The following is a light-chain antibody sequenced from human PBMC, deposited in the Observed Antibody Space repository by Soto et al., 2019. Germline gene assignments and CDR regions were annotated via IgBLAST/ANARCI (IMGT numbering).Light chain of an antibody. Sequence: DLQMTESPSTLSASVGDRVTITCRASESVSRWLAWYQQKPGRTDKHLMYQASTLETGGPSRFRGSGSKTEFTLTNGSQQPHDFATYHCQQYNDYYPAFGQGTKVEIK. CDR1: ESVSRW. J-gene: IGKJ1*01. CDR2: QAS. V-gene: IGKV1-5*03. CDR3: QQYNDYYPA.